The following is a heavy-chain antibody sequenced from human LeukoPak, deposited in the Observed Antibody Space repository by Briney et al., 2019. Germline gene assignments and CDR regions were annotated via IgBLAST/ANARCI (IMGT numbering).Heavy chain of an antibody. Sequence: GSLRLSCAASGFTFSTYGMHWVRQAPGKGLEWVAVISFDGSTKYYADSVKGRFTISRDNAKNSLYLQMNSLRAEDTAVYYCARLETTNYYYMDVWGKGTTVTVSS. V-gene: IGHV3-30*03. CDR1: GFTFSTYG. CDR2: ISFDGSTK. CDR3: ARLETTNYYYMDV. D-gene: IGHD4-17*01. J-gene: IGHJ6*03.